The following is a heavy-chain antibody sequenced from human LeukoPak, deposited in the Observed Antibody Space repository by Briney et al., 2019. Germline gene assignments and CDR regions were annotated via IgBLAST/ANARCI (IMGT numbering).Heavy chain of an antibody. CDR2: MSGSGGST. J-gene: IGHJ4*02. Sequence: RGSLRLSCAASGFTFSNYAMSWVRQAPGKGLEWVSAMSGSGGSTYYADSVKGRLTISRDNSKNTLYLQMNSLRAEDTAVYYCAKAYSGYEYVFDYWGQGTLVTVSS. CDR3: AKAYSGYEYVFDY. D-gene: IGHD5-12*01. CDR1: GFTFSNYA. V-gene: IGHV3-23*01.